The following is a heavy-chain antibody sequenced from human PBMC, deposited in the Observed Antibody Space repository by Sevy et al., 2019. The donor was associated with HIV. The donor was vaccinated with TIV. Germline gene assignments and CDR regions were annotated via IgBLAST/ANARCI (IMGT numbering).Heavy chain of an antibody. J-gene: IGHJ4*02. CDR3: AKYDFWSCYTEYYFDY. D-gene: IGHD3-3*01. Sequence: GGSLRLSCAASGFTFSNYAMSWVRQAPGKGLEWVSAITGSGSYTYYADSVRGRFTISRDNSQNTLFLQVNSLRGEDTAVYYCAKYDFWSCYTEYYFDYWGPGTLVTVSS. CDR1: GFTFSNYA. CDR2: ITGSGSYT. V-gene: IGHV3-23*01.